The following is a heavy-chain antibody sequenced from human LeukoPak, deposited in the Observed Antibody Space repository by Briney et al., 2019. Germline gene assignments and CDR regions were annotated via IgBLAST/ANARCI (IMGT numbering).Heavy chain of an antibody. J-gene: IGHJ3*01. V-gene: IGHV3-23*01. Sequence: GGSLRLSCVVSGLSFNRDVMSWFRQAPGKGLEWVSSVSPGGVSPNHADSVKGRFTVSRDDSLNTLYLQMNSLRVDDTAVYYCAKRIDIAVVPEAATHQAFDVGSQGTMATVPS. D-gene: IGHD2-2*01. CDR3: AKRIDIAVVPEAATHQAFDV. CDR2: VSPGGVSP. CDR1: GLSFNRDV.